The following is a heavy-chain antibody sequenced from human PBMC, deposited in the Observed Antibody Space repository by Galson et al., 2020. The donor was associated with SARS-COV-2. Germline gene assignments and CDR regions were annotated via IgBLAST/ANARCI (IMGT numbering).Heavy chain of an antibody. CDR1: GFMFSDQY. V-gene: IGHV3-72*01. J-gene: IGHJ4*02. CDR3: TSGVATERD. Sequence: GGSLRLSCAASGFMFSDQYMDWVRQAPGKGLEWVGRIKNKANSYATEYAASVKGRFTFSRNDSKNSLHLQMNSLTTDDTAIYYCTSGVATERDWGQGTLVTVSS. D-gene: IGHD5-12*01. CDR2: IKNKANSYAT.